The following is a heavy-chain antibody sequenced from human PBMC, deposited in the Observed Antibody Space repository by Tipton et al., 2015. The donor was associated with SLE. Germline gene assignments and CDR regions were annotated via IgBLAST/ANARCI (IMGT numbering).Heavy chain of an antibody. J-gene: IGHJ2*01. Sequence: TLSLTCTVSGGSISSSSYYWGWIRQPPGKGLEWIGSIYYSGSTYYNPSLKSRVTISVDTSKNQFSLKLSSVTAADTAVYYCARLPNGDWYFDLWGRGTLVTVSS. D-gene: IGHD2-8*01. CDR1: GGSISSSSYY. CDR3: ARLPNGDWYFDL. CDR2: IYYSGST. V-gene: IGHV4-39*07.